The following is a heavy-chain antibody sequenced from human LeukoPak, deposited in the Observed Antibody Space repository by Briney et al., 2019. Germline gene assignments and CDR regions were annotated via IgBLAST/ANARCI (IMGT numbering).Heavy chain of an antibody. CDR2: INQDGNEN. CDR1: GFTFSDFW. J-gene: IGHJ4*02. V-gene: IGHV3-7*01. Sequence: RAGGSLRLSCAASGFTFSDFWMGWVRQAPGKGLEWVANINQDGNENYYVDSVKGRFTISRDNAKNSLYLQMNSLRAEDTAVYYCTKGRSNHYWGQGTLVTVST. CDR3: TKGRSNHY. D-gene: IGHD3-10*01.